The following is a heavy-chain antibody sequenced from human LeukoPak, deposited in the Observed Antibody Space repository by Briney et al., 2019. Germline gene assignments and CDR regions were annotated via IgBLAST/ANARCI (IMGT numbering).Heavy chain of an antibody. J-gene: IGHJ4*02. CDR3: ARASGDTVDTTTMGSY. CDR1: GFTFSTYS. Sequence: GGSLRLSCAASGFTFSTYSMNWVRQAPGKGLEWVSSISSSSAYIYYADSVKGRFTISRDNAKNSLYLQMNNLRAEDTAVYYCARASGDTVDTTTMGSYWGQGTLVTVSS. D-gene: IGHD5-18*01. CDR2: ISSSSAYI. V-gene: IGHV3-21*01.